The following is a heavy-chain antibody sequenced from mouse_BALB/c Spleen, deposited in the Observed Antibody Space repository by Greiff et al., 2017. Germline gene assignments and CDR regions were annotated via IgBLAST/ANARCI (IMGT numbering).Heavy chain of an antibody. V-gene: IGHV1-9*01. D-gene: IGHD2-1*01. CDR3: ARLDGNWAY. Sequence: VQLQQSGAELMKPGASVKISCKATGYTFSSYWIEWVKQRPGHGLEWIGEILPGSGSTNYNEKFKGKATFTADTSSNTAYMQLSSLTSEDSAVYYCARLDGNWAYWGQGTLVTVSA. CDR1: GYTFSSYW. CDR2: ILPGSGST. J-gene: IGHJ3*01.